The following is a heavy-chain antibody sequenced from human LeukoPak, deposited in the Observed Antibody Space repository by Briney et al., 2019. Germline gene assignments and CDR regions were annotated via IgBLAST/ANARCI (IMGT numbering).Heavy chain of an antibody. Sequence: PSETLSLTCIVSSGSISSYYWNWIRQPPGKGLEWIGYIYYSGSTNYNPSLKSRVTISVDTSKNQFSLKLSSVTAADTAVYYCARYSLGYCSGGSCYHDAFDIWGQGTMVTVSS. CDR2: IYYSGST. V-gene: IGHV4-59*01. CDR1: SGSISSYY. CDR3: ARYSLGYCSGGSCYHDAFDI. D-gene: IGHD2-15*01. J-gene: IGHJ3*02.